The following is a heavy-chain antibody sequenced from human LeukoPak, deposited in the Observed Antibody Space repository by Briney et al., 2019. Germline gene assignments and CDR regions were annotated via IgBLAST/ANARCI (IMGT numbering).Heavy chain of an antibody. Sequence: GGSLRLSCAASGFIFSSYGFHWFRQAPGKGLEWVAIISSDGSNTFYADSVKGRFTISRDDSKNTLYLQMSSLRAEDTAVYYCAKDSGSYWGGYYFDYWGQGTLVTVSS. J-gene: IGHJ4*02. V-gene: IGHV3-30*18. CDR3: AKDSGSYWGGYYFDY. D-gene: IGHD1-26*01. CDR2: ISSDGSNT. CDR1: GFIFSSYG.